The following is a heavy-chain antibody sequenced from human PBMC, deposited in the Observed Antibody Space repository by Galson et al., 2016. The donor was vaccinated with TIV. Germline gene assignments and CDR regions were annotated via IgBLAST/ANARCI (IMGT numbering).Heavy chain of an antibody. V-gene: IGHV6-1*01. CDR3: ARATPSVFGIIMTLDS. J-gene: IGHJ4*02. Sequence: CAISGDSVSSNSAAWNWLRQSPSRGLEWLGRTFYRSKWYNDYAPSVKSRITINPDTSMNQFSLQLNSVTPEDTAVYYCARATPSVFGIIMTLDSWGQGTLVTVAS. D-gene: IGHD3-16*01. CDR2: TFYRSKWYN. CDR1: GDSVSSNSAA.